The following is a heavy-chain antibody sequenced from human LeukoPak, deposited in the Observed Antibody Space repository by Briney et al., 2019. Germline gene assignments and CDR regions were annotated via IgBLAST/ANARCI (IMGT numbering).Heavy chain of an antibody. V-gene: IGHV5-51*01. CDR2: IYPGDSDT. CDR1: GYSFTSYW. D-gene: IGHD3-22*01. CDR3: ARPFSSGYYDAFDI. J-gene: IGHJ3*02. Sequence: GQSLNISCPGSGYSFTSYWIGWVRQMRGKGLEWMGIIYPGDSDTRYSPSFQGQVTISADKSISTAYLQWSSLKASDTAMYYCARPFSSGYYDAFDIWGQGTMVTVSS.